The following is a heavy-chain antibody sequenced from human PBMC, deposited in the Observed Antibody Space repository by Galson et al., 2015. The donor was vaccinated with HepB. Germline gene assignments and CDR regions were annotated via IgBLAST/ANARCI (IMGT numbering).Heavy chain of an antibody. CDR3: ARDGRLGHNWFDP. CDR2: ISYDGSNK. CDR1: GFTFSSYA. D-gene: IGHD6-25*01. J-gene: IGHJ5*02. V-gene: IGHV3-30-3*01. Sequence: SLRLSCAASGFTFSSYAMHWVRQAPGKGLEWVAVISYDGSNKYYADSVKGRFTISRDNSKNTLYLQMNSLRAEDTAVYYCARDGRLGHNWFDPWGQGTLVTVSS.